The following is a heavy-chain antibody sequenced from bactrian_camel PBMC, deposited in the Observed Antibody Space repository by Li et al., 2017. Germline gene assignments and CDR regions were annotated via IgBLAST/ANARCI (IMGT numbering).Heavy chain of an antibody. J-gene: IGHJ6*01. CDR1: GFIFSDYA. V-gene: IGHV3S40*01. CDR2: IVSGGGTT. Sequence: QLVESGGVLVQPGGSLRLSCAASGFIFSDYAVSWVRQAPGKGLEWVSSIVSGGGTTYYADSVKGRFTISRDNAKNTVFLQMKNLKPEDTAMYYCAADVSCPGQYGYAWYSDERDFTYWGQGTQVTVS. CDR3: AADVSCPGQYGYAWYSDERDFTY. D-gene: IGHD6*01.